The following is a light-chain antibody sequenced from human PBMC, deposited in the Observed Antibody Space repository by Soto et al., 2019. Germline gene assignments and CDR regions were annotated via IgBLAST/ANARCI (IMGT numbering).Light chain of an antibody. CDR1: NIGSKN. CDR3: QVWDSSLVV. Sequence: SYELTQPLSVSVALGQTGRITCGGNNIGSKNVHWYQQKPGQAPVLVIYRDSNRPSGIPERFSGSNSGNTATLTISRAQAGDEADYYCQVWDSSLVVFGGRTKLTVL. J-gene: IGLJ2*01. CDR2: RDS. V-gene: IGLV3-9*01.